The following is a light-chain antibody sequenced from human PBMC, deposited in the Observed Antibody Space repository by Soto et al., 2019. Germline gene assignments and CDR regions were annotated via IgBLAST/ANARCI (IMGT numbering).Light chain of an antibody. J-gene: IGKJ1*01. CDR3: QQYGSSPSWT. Sequence: EIVMTQSPATLSVSPGERATLSCRASQSITTNLVWYQQKAGQAPRLLIYGASTRATGIPARFSGSGSGTDFTLTISRLEPEDFAVYYCQQYGSSPSWTFGQGTKVDIK. CDR1: QSITTN. CDR2: GAS. V-gene: IGKV3-15*01.